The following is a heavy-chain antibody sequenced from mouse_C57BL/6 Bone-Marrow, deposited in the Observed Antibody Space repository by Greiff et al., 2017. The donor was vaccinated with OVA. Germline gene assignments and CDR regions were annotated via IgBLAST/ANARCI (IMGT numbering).Heavy chain of an antibody. CDR2: IRNKANGYTT. CDR1: GFTFTDYY. V-gene: IGHV7-3*01. J-gene: IGHJ2*01. CDR3: ARWLLPLDY. Sequence: EVKVVESGGGLVQPGGSLSLSCAASGFTFTDYYMSWVRQPPGKALEWLGFIRNKANGYTTEYSASVKGRFTISRDNSQSILYLQMNALRAEDSATYYCARWLLPLDYWGQGTTLTVSS. D-gene: IGHD2-3*01.